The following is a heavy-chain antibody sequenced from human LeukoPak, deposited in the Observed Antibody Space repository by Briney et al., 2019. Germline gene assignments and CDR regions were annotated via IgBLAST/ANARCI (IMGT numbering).Heavy chain of an antibody. V-gene: IGHV3-53*01. CDR1: GFTVSSNY. CDR3: ARDYYDSSGYYYVDY. J-gene: IGHJ4*02. D-gene: IGHD3-22*01. CDR2: IYSGGST. Sequence: PGGSLRLSCAASGFTVSSNYMSWVRQAPGKGLEWVSVIYSGGSTYYADSVKGRFTISRDNAKNTLYLQMNSLRAEDTAVYYCARDYYDSSGYYYVDYWGQGTLVTVSS.